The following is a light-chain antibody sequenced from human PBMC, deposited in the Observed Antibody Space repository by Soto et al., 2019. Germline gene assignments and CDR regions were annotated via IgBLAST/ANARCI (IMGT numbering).Light chain of an antibody. CDR1: SSDVGGYDY. Sequence: QSALTQPPSASGSPGQSVTISCTGTSSDVGGYDYVSWYQQHPGKAPKLMIYEATKRPSGVPDRFSGSKSGNTASLTVSGLQAEDEADYYCSSYAGSNNFVFGTGTKGTVL. CDR2: EAT. J-gene: IGLJ1*01. CDR3: SSYAGSNNFV. V-gene: IGLV2-8*01.